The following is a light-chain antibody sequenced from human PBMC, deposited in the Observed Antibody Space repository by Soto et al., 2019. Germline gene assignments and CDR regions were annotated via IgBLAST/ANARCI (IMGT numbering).Light chain of an antibody. Sequence: EIVLTQSPGTLSLSPGERATLSCRDSRSVSSSYLAWYQQKPGQAPRLLIYGASTRATGIPDRFSGSGSGTDFTLTISTLEPEDFAVYYCPQYGSSPRTFGQGTKLEI. CDR2: GAS. J-gene: IGKJ2*01. CDR3: PQYGSSPRT. V-gene: IGKV3-20*01. CDR1: RSVSSSY.